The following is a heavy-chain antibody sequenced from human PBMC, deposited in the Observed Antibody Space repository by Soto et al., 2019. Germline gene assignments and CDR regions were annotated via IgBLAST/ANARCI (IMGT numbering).Heavy chain of an antibody. CDR3: ARDGIGGTVFRGYLDY. V-gene: IGHV3-33*01. CDR2: IRFDGSNE. CDR1: GGIFHGYG. D-gene: IGHD1-7*01. J-gene: IGHJ4*02. Sequence: PGGSLRLSCAVPGGIFHGYGMHWVGQAPGKGLEWVAIIRFDGSNEEYADSVKGRFTISRDNSKNTLYLQMNTLGAEDTAVYYCARDGIGGTVFRGYLDYWGRGTVVTVSS.